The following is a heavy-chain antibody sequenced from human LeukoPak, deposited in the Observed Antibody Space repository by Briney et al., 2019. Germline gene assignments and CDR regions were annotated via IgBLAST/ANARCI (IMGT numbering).Heavy chain of an antibody. CDR3: ARGTMYCSGGSCYSGDWFDP. CDR2: MNPNSGNT. CDR1: GGTFSSYA. V-gene: IGHV1-8*02. Sequence: EASVKVSCKASGGTFSSYAISWVRQATGQGLEWMGWMNPNSGNTGYAQKFQGRVTMTRNTSISTAYMELSSLRSEDTAVYYCARGTMYCSGGSCYSGDWFDPWGQGTLVTVSS. J-gene: IGHJ5*02. D-gene: IGHD2-15*01.